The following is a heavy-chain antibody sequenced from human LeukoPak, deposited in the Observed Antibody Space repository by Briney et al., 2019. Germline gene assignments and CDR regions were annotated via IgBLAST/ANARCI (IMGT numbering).Heavy chain of an antibody. V-gene: IGHV4-34*01. CDR2: INHSGST. J-gene: IGHJ5*02. Sequence: SESLSLTCAVYGGSFSGYYWSWIRQPPGKGLEWIGEINHSGSTNYNPSLKSRVTISVDTSKNQFSLKLSSVTAADTAVYYCARRPHIVVVIAILAGWFDPWGQGTLVTVSS. CDR3: ARRPHIVVVIAILAGWFDP. D-gene: IGHD2-21*01. CDR1: GGSFSGYY.